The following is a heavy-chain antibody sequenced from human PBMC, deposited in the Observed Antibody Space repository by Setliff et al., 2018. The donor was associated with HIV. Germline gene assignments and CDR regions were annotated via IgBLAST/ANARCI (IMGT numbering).Heavy chain of an antibody. CDR3: AREGSSTSPIPL. Sequence: SETLSLTCTVSGGSFTSRSYYWGWIRQPPGKGLEWIGSIFYSGITYYNPSLKSRVTISVDTSKNQFSLNLTSVTAADTAVYYCAREGSSTSPIPLWGQGILVTVSS. CDR1: GGSFTSRSYY. J-gene: IGHJ4*02. CDR2: IFYSGIT. D-gene: IGHD2-2*01. V-gene: IGHV4-39*02.